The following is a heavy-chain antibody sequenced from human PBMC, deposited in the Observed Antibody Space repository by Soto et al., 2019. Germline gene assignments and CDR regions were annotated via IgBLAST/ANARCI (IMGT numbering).Heavy chain of an antibody. CDR1: GGTFSSYA. J-gene: IGHJ3*02. CDR2: LIPFFGAA. V-gene: IGHV1-69*06. D-gene: IGHD3-9*01. Sequence: QVQLVPSGAEVKKPGSSVKVSCKASGGTFSSYAISWVRQAPGQGLEWMGGLIPFFGAATYAQKFQGRVTITADNSTSTAYTELSSLRSEDDAVYYCAGRELRYFDRSRGAFDIWGQGTMVTVSS. CDR3: AGRELRYFDRSRGAFDI.